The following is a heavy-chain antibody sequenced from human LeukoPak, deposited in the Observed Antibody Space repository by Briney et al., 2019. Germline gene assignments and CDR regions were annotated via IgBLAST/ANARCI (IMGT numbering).Heavy chain of an antibody. J-gene: IGHJ4*02. CDR3: AREGSSTGDY. D-gene: IGHD1-26*01. Sequence: PWGSLRLSCAASGFVFSRYEMNWVRLAPGKGLEWVSYISSGGTTIYYADSVKGRFTISRDNAKNSLFLQMNSLRVEDTAVYYCAREGSSTGDYWGQGTLVTVSS. CDR2: ISSGGTTI. CDR1: GFVFSRYE. V-gene: IGHV3-48*03.